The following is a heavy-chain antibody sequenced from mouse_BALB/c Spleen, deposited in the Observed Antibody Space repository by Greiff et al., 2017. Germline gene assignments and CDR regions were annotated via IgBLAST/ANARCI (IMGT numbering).Heavy chain of an antibody. CDR2: IDPYNGGT. D-gene: IGHD1-1*02. V-gene: IGHV1S135*01. Sequence: VQLQQSGPELGKPGASVKISCKASGYSFTGYNMYWVKQSHRKSLEWIGYIDPYNGGTSYNQKSKGKATLTVDKSSSTAYMHLNSLTSEDSAIYYCARGDYDFYAMDYWGQGTSVTVSS. CDR3: ARGDYDFYAMDY. CDR1: GYSFTGYN. J-gene: IGHJ4*01.